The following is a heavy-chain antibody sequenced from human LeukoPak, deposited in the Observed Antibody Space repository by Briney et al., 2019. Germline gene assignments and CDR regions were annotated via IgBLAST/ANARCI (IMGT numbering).Heavy chain of an antibody. CDR2: ISYDGSNK. J-gene: IGHJ4*02. CDR3: ASTRYGYLRYYFDY. CDR1: GFTFSSYA. D-gene: IGHD5-18*01. Sequence: GGSLRLSCAASGFTFSSYAMHWVRQAPGKGLEWVVVISYDGSNKYYADSVKGRFTISRDNSKNTLYLQMNSLRAEDTAVYYCASTRYGYLRYYFDYWGQGTLVTVSS. V-gene: IGHV3-30*04.